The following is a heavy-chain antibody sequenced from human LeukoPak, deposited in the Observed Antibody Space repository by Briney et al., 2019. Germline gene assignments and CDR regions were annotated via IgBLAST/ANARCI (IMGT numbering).Heavy chain of an antibody. D-gene: IGHD3-3*01. CDR2: ISVYNGNT. Sequence: ASVKVSCKASGYILSSYGISWVRQAPGQGLEWMGWISVYNGNTNYAQKFQGRVTMTTDTSTSTAYVELRSLRSDDTAVYYCARGGEYYDFWSGYLSQYGMDVWGQGTTVTVSS. CDR3: ARGGEYYDFWSGYLSQYGMDV. V-gene: IGHV1-18*01. CDR1: GYILSSYG. J-gene: IGHJ6*02.